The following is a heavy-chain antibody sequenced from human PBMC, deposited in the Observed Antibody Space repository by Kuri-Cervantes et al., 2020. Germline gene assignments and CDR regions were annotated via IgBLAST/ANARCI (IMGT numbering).Heavy chain of an antibody. CDR1: GGSVSSGSYY. CDR2: IYYSGST. CDR3: ARVSAAQEFHYYYYYYMDV. J-gene: IGHJ6*03. V-gene: IGHV4-61*01. Sequence: SETLSLTCTVSGGSVSSGSYYWSWIRQPPGKGLEWIGYIYYSGSTNYNPSLKSRVTISVDTSKNQFSLKLSSVTAADTAVYYCARVSAAQEFHYYYYYYMDVWGKGTTVTVSS. D-gene: IGHD3-10*01.